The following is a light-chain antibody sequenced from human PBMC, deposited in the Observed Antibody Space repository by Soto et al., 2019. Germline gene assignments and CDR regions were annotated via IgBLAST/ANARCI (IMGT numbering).Light chain of an antibody. J-gene: IGKJ4*01. CDR1: QSVSNSY. Sequence: EIVMTESPATLSVSPGERATLSCRASQSVSNSYLAWYQQKPGQAPRLLIYGTSSRATGIPDRFSGSGSGTDFTLTITRLEPEDFAVYFCQQYGGSLTFGGGTKVDIK. CDR2: GTS. CDR3: QQYGGSLT. V-gene: IGKV3-20*01.